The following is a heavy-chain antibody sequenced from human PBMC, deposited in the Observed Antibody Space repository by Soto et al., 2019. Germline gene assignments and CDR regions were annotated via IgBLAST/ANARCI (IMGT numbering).Heavy chain of an antibody. V-gene: IGHV4-31*03. CDR2: IYYSGST. Sequence: SETLSLTCTVSGGSISSGGYYWSWIRQHPGKGLEWIGYIYYSGSTYYNPSLKSRVTISVDTSKNQFSLKLSSVTAADTAVYYCARASGYCTNGVCYRGGGYYYYYYGMDVWGQGTTVTV. CDR3: ARASGYCTNGVCYRGGGYYYYYYGMDV. J-gene: IGHJ6*02. CDR1: GGSISSGGYY. D-gene: IGHD2-8*01.